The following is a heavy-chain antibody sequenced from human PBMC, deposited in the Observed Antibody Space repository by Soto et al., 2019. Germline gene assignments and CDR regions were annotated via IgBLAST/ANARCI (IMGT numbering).Heavy chain of an antibody. J-gene: IGHJ4*02. V-gene: IGHV5-51*01. D-gene: IGHD3-22*01. CDR3: ARREFYDSSGYTFDA. CDR1: GYIFSNYW. Sequence: GESLNISCKISGYIFSNYWIGWVRQVPGKGLEWIGIIYPGDSDTTYSPSFQVRVTLSVDKTISTAFLQWSSLQASDTATYYCARREFYDSSGYTFDAWGQRNQVTV. CDR2: IYPGDSDT.